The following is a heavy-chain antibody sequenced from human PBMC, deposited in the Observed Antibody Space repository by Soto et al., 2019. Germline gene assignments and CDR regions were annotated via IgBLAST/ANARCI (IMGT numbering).Heavy chain of an antibody. D-gene: IGHD3-10*01. CDR3: ARPTYYYGSGSSEYYYYYGLDV. V-gene: IGHV3-64*04. CDR2: ITSHGHIT. J-gene: IGHJ6*02. Sequence: GGSLRLSCSASGFTFSNYDMVWVRQAPGKGLEYISAITSHGHITYYADSVKGRFTISRDNSKNSLYLQMNSLRAEDTAVYYCARPTYYYGSGSSEYYYYYGLDVWGQGTTVTVSS. CDR1: GFTFSNYD.